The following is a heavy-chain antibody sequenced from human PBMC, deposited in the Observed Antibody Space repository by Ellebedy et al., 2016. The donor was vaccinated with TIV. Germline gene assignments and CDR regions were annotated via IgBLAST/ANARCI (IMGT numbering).Heavy chain of an antibody. CDR2: IYYSGST. Sequence: SETLSLTXTVSGGSISSYYWSWIRQPPGKGLEWIGYIYYSGSTNYNPSLKSRVTISVDTSKNQFSLKLSSVTAADTAVYYCARVASQLWYAFDIWGQGTMVTVSS. CDR3: ARVASQLWYAFDI. J-gene: IGHJ3*02. CDR1: GGSISSYY. D-gene: IGHD5-18*01. V-gene: IGHV4-59*01.